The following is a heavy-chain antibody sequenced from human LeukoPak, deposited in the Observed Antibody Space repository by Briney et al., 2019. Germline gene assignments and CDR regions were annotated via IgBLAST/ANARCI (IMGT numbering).Heavy chain of an antibody. CDR3: ARGPYYYGSGSPPFDP. CDR2: IYHSGST. D-gene: IGHD3-10*01. Sequence: PSETLSLTCAVSGGSISSSNWWSWVRQPPGKGLEWIGEIYHSGSTNYNPSLKSRVTISVDKSKNQFSLKLSSVTAADTAVYYCARGPYYYGSGSPPFDPWGQGTLVTVSS. J-gene: IGHJ5*02. CDR1: GGSISSSNW. V-gene: IGHV4-4*02.